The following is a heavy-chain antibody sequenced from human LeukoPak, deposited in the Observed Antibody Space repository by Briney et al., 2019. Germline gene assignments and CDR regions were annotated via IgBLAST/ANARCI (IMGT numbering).Heavy chain of an antibody. CDR2: IRSSSSYI. V-gene: IGHV3-21*01. CDR3: ARSVPIADAFDI. J-gene: IGHJ3*02. D-gene: IGHD6-13*01. Sequence: GGSLSLSCAASGFTFSSYSMNWVRPAPGKGLEWVSSIRSSSSYIYYADSVKGRFTISRDNAKNSLYLQMNSLRAEDTAVYYCARSVPIADAFDIWGQGTMVTVSS. CDR1: GFTFSSYS.